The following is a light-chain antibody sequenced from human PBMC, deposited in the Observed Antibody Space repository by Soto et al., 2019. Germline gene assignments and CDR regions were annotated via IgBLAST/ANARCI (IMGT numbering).Light chain of an antibody. CDR1: QSISSW. V-gene: IGKV1-5*03. CDR2: KAS. J-gene: IGKJ2*02. Sequence: DIQMTQSPSTLSASVGDRVTITCRASQSISSWLAWYQQKPGKAPKLLIYKASSLENAVPSRFSGSGSGTEFTLTISSLQPDEFATYYCQQYSSYSRTFGQGTKLEIK. CDR3: QQYSSYSRT.